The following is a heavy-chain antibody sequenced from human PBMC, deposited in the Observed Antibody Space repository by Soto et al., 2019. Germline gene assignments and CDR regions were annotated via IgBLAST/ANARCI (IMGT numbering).Heavy chain of an antibody. D-gene: IGHD2-21*02. Sequence: ASLKVSCKASGGTFSSYAISWVRQAPGQGLEWMGGIIPIFGTANYAQKFQGRVTITADESTSTAYMELSSLRSEDTAVYYCAKGCGGDCYHYYYYGMDVWGQGTTVTVSS. CDR3: AKGCGGDCYHYYYYGMDV. V-gene: IGHV1-69*13. J-gene: IGHJ6*02. CDR2: IIPIFGTA. CDR1: GGTFSSYA.